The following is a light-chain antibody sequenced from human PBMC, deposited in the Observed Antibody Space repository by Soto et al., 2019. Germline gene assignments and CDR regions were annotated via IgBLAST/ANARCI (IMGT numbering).Light chain of an antibody. CDR2: GAS. J-gene: IGKJ2*01. CDR1: QSIGSY. Sequence: DIQLTQSPSSLSASIGDRVTITCRASQSIGSYLSWYQHKQGKAPKLLIFGASYLKGGVPSRFSGSGSGTDFTLTITSLDPEDFATYYCLQSYSTLMYTFGQGTKLEIK. CDR3: LQSYSTLMYT. V-gene: IGKV1-39*01.